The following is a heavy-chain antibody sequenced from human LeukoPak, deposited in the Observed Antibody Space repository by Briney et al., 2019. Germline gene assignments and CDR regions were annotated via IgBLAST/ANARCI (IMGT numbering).Heavy chain of an antibody. V-gene: IGHV3-21*01. J-gene: IGHJ5*02. Sequence: PGGSLRLSCAASGFTFSSYSMNWVRRAPGKGLEWVSSISSSSSYIYYADSVKGRFTISRDNAKNSLYLQMNSLRAEDTAVYYCARDGWAYWFDPWGQGTLVTVSS. CDR2: ISSSSSYI. CDR3: ARDGWAYWFDP. D-gene: IGHD6-19*01. CDR1: GFTFSSYS.